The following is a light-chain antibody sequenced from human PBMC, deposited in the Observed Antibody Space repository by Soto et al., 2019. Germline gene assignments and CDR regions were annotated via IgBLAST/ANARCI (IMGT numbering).Light chain of an antibody. CDR1: NSDVGDYNY. CDR3: SSYAGSNNWV. V-gene: IGLV2-8*01. Sequence: QSALTQPPSASGSPGQSVTISCTGTNSDVGDYNYVSWYQQYPGKAPKLMIYEVSKRPSGVPDRFSGSKSGNTASLTVSGLQAEDEADYYCSSYAGSNNWVFGGGTQLTVL. J-gene: IGLJ3*02. CDR2: EVS.